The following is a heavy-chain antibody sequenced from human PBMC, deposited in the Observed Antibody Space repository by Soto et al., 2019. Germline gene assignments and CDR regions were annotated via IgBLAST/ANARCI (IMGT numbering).Heavy chain of an antibody. CDR2: FSGGGST. D-gene: IGHD1-26*01. CDR3: AKALYSGSYHAFDY. V-gene: IGHV3-23*01. Sequence: GGSLRLSCAASGFTFSSYAMTWVRQAPGRGLEWVSGFSGGGSTYYADSVKGRFTISRDNSKNTVYLQMNSLRAEDTAVYYCAKALYSGSYHAFDYWGQGTLVTV. CDR1: GFTFSSYA. J-gene: IGHJ4*02.